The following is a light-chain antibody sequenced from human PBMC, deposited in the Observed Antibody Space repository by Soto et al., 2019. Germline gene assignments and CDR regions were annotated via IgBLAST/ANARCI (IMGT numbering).Light chain of an antibody. CDR3: QKYNSAPLT. Sequence: DIQMTQSPSSLSASVGDRVTITCRASQGISNFLAWYQQRPGKVPKLLIYAASTLQSEVPSRFSGSGSGTDFTLTISSLQTEDVATYFCQKYNSAPLTYGGGTKVEIK. V-gene: IGKV1-27*01. J-gene: IGKJ4*01. CDR1: QGISNF. CDR2: AAS.